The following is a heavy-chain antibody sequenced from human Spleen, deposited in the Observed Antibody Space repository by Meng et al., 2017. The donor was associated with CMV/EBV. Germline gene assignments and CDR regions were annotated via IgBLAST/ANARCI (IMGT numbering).Heavy chain of an antibody. V-gene: IGHV6-1*01. CDR2: TYYRSKWYN. J-gene: IGHJ4*02. CDR1: AA. Sequence: AAWNWIRQSTSRGLEWLGRTYYRSKWYNDYAVSVKSRITINPDTSKNQFSLQLNSVTPEDTAVYYCARDRITMIVVVITEPTPRADYWGQGTLVTVSS. CDR3: ARDRITMIVVVITEPTPRADY. D-gene: IGHD3-22*01.